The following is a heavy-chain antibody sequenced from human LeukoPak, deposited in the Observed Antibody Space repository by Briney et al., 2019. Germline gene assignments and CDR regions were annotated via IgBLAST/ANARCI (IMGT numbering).Heavy chain of an antibody. Sequence: GGSLRLSCAASGFTFSSYAMSWVRQAPGKGLEWVSAISGSGGSTYYADSVKGRFTISRDNSKNTLYLQMNSLRAEDTAVYYCAKVETYCSGGSCYLQVLDYWGQGTLVTVSS. J-gene: IGHJ4*02. CDR3: AKVETYCSGGSCYLQVLDY. CDR1: GFTFSSYA. V-gene: IGHV3-23*01. CDR2: ISGSGGST. D-gene: IGHD2-15*01.